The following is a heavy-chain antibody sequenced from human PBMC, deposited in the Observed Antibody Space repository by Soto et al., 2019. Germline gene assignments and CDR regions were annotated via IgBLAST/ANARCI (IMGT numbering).Heavy chain of an antibody. D-gene: IGHD4-17*01. CDR2: IYYSGST. J-gene: IGHJ4*02. Sequence: SETLSLTCTVSGGSISSSSYYWGWIRQPPGKGLEWIGSIYYSGSTYYNPSLKSRVTISVDTSKNQFSLKLSSVTAADTAVYYCARVHGDSDEWGQGTLVTVSS. CDR3: ARVHGDSDE. CDR1: GGSISSSSYY. V-gene: IGHV4-39*07.